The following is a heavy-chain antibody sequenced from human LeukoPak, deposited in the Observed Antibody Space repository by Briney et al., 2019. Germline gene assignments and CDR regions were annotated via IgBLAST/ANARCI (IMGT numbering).Heavy chain of an antibody. CDR1: GGSISSYY. Sequence: SETLSLTCTVSGGSISSYYWSWIRQPTGKGLEWIGRIYTSGSTNYNPSLKSRVTMSVDTSKNQFSLKLSSVTAADTAVYYCAREDYDVLTGFAGMDVWGQGTTVTVSS. V-gene: IGHV4-4*07. CDR3: AREDYDVLTGFAGMDV. J-gene: IGHJ6*02. D-gene: IGHD3-9*01. CDR2: IYTSGST.